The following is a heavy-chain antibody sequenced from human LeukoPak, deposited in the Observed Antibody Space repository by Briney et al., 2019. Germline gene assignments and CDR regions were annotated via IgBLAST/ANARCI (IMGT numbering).Heavy chain of an antibody. CDR3: AREGGPYRSLDY. J-gene: IGHJ4*02. V-gene: IGHV4-4*02. Sequence: RSDTLSLICVVSGGXITSTNYWTWVRQPPGKGLEWMGEPNLQGSTNYNPLFMGRYDVSVDVSEHHISRQLTSVTRADPAAYYCAREGGPYRSLDYSGQGTLVTVSS. CDR2: PNLQGST. CDR1: GGXITSTNY.